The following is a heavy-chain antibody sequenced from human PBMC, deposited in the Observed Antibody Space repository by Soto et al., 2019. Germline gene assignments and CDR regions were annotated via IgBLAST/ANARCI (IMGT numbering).Heavy chain of an antibody. CDR1: GFTFDDYA. D-gene: IGHD6-13*01. J-gene: IGHJ4*02. V-gene: IGHV3-43*02. CDR2: ISGDGGST. Sequence: GESLKISCAASGFTFDDYAMHWVRQAPGKGLEWVSLISGDGGSTYYADSVKGRFTISRDNSKNSLYLQMNSLRTEDTALYYCAKIKQDSSSWYQDLFDYWGQGTLVTVS. CDR3: AKIKQDSSSWYQDLFDY.